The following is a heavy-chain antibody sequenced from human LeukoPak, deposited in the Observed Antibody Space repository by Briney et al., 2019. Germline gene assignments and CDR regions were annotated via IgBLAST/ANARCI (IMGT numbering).Heavy chain of an antibody. CDR3: ARDPVGGSTIFDY. Sequence: SQTLSLTCAISGDSVSSNSAAWNWIRQSPSRGLEWLGRTYYRSKWYYDYAVAVKSRISINPDTSKNQFSLQLSSVTPEDTAVYYCARDPVGGSTIFDYWGQRTLVTVSS. CDR2: TYYRSKWYY. J-gene: IGHJ4*02. CDR1: GDSVSSNSAA. D-gene: IGHD1-26*01. V-gene: IGHV6-1*01.